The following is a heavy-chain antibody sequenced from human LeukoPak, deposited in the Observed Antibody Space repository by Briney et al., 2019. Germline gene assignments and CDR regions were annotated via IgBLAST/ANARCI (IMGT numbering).Heavy chain of an antibody. CDR1: GFTFSSYA. D-gene: IGHD2-15*01. J-gene: IGHJ4*02. CDR3: ARDLRGGHFDY. Sequence: GGSLRLSCAASGFTFSSYAMSWVRQAPGKGLEWVSAISGSGGSTYYADSVKGRFTISRDNAENSVYLQMNSLRAEDTAVYYCARDLRGGHFDYWGQGTLVTVSS. CDR2: ISGSGGST. V-gene: IGHV3-23*01.